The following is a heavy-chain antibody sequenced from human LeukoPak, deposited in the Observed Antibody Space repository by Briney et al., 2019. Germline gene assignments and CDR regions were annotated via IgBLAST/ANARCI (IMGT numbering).Heavy chain of an antibody. CDR2: ISSSSSTI. CDR1: GFTFSSYS. J-gene: IGHJ5*02. D-gene: IGHD2-2*01. Sequence: GGSLRLSCAASGFTFSSYSMNWVRQAPGKGLEWVSYISSSSSTIYYADPVKGRFTISRDNAKNSLYLQMNSLRAEDTAVYYCAAETPSSTSSPLGLDPWGQGTLVTVSS. V-gene: IGHV3-48*01. CDR3: AAETPSSTSSPLGLDP.